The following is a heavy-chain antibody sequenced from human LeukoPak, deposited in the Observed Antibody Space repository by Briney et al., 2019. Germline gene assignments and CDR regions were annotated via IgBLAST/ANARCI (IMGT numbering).Heavy chain of an antibody. Sequence: GGSLRLSCAASGFTFSSYWMHWVRQAPGKGLVWVSRINSDGSSTSYADSVKGRFTISRDNAKNTLYLQMNTLRVEDTAVYYCARVETTVTTKVMHYGMDVWGKGTTVTVSS. CDR2: INSDGSST. CDR3: ARVETTVTTKVMHYGMDV. CDR1: GFTFSSYW. V-gene: IGHV3-74*01. J-gene: IGHJ6*04. D-gene: IGHD4-17*01.